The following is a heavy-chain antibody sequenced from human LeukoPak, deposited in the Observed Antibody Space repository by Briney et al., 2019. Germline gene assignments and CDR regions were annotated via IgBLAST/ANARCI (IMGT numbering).Heavy chain of an antibody. CDR2: IYYSGST. Sequence: SETLSLTCTVSGGSISGSSYYWGWIRQPPGKGLEWIGSIYYSGSTYYNPSLKSRVTIPVDTSKNQFSLKLSSVTAADTAVYYCARQEVNHYGIDYWGQGTLVTVSS. D-gene: IGHD4-17*01. CDR3: ARQEVNHYGIDY. J-gene: IGHJ4*02. V-gene: IGHV4-39*01. CDR1: GGSISGSSYY.